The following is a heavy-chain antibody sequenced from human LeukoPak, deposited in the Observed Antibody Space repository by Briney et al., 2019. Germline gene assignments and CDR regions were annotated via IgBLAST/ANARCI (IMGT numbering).Heavy chain of an antibody. V-gene: IGHV4-34*01. Sequence: SETLSLTCAVYGGSFSGYYWSWIRQPPGKGLEWIGEINHSGSTTYNPSLKSRVTISVDTSKNQFSLKLTSVTAADTAVYYCAREDLGAETTMDYWGQRTLVTVSS. D-gene: IGHD1-1*01. CDR2: INHSGST. CDR1: GGSFSGYY. CDR3: AREDLGAETTMDY. J-gene: IGHJ4*02.